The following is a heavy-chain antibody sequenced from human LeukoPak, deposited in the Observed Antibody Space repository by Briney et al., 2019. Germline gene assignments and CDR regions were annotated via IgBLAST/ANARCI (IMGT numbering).Heavy chain of an antibody. Sequence: GRSLRLSCAASGFTFSNYGMHWVRQAPGKGLEWVAVISYDGSNRYYADSVKGRFTISRDNSKNTLYLQMNSLRAEDTAVYYCAKDRLMYGSGSYPLDYWGQGTLVTVSS. D-gene: IGHD3-10*01. V-gene: IGHV3-30*18. J-gene: IGHJ4*02. CDR3: AKDRLMYGSGSYPLDY. CDR1: GFTFSNYG. CDR2: ISYDGSNR.